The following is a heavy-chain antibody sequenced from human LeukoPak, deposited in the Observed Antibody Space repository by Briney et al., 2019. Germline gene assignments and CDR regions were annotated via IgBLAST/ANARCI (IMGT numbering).Heavy chain of an antibody. CDR3: ARHIGGWLYYFDY. CDR2: INHSGST. Sequence: SETLSLTCAVYGGSFSGYYWSWIRQPPGKGLEWIGEINHSGSTYYNPSLKSRVTISVDTSKNQFSLKLSSVTAADTAVYYCARHIGGWLYYFDYWGQGTLVTVSS. CDR1: GGSFSGYY. V-gene: IGHV4-34*01. J-gene: IGHJ4*02. D-gene: IGHD6-19*01.